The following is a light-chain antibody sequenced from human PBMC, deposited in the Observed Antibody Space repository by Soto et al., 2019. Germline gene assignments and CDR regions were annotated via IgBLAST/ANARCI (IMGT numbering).Light chain of an antibody. CDR3: SSYTTNNAHV. CDR1: TNDVGAFDY. J-gene: IGLJ2*01. CDR2: EIF. V-gene: IGLV2-14*01. Sequence: QSVLTQPASVSASPGQSIPISCTGTTNDVGAFDYVSWYQQHPGKPPKLIIYEIFNRPSGVSHRFSGSKSGNSASLTISGLQAEDEADYYCSSYTTNNAHVFGGGTKLTVL.